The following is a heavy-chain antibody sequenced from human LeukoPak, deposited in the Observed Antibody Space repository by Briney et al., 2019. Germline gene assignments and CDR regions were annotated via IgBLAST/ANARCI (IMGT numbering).Heavy chain of an antibody. CDR1: GSIFSYYW. CDR2: IYPGDSDI. CDR3: ARSYYYDSSGYYY. J-gene: IGHJ4*02. V-gene: IGHV5-51*01. D-gene: IGHD3-22*01. Sequence: GSIFSYYWSWIRQPPGKGLEWMGIIYPGDSDIRYSPSFQGQVTISADKSISTAYLQWSSLKASDTAMYYCARSYYYDSSGYYYWGQGTLVTVSS.